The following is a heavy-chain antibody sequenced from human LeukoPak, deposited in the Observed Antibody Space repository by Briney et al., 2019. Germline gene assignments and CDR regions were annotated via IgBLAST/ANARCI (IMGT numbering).Heavy chain of an antibody. CDR2: ISAYNGNT. CDR3: ARDPPGAYDSSGYYYDRLGWFDP. CDR1: GYTFTSYG. D-gene: IGHD3-22*01. V-gene: IGHV1-18*01. J-gene: IGHJ5*02. Sequence: ASVKVSCKASGYTFTSYGISWVRQAPGQGLEWMGWISAYNGNTNYAQKLQGRVTMTTDTSTSTAYMELRSLRSDDTAVYYCARDPPGAYDSSGYYYDRLGWFDPWGQGTLVTVSS.